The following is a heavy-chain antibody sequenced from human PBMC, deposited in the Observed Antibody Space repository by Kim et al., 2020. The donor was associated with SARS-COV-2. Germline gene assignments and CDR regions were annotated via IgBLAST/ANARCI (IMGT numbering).Heavy chain of an antibody. CDR3: AKAPILWFGELNWFDP. V-gene: IGHV3-23*01. Sequence: GGSLRLSCAASGFTFSSYAMSWVRQAPGKGLEWVSAISGSGGSTYYADSVKGRFTISRDNSKNTLYLQMNSLRAEDTAVYYCAKAPILWFGELNWFDPWGQGTLVTVSS. D-gene: IGHD3-10*01. CDR2: ISGSGGST. CDR1: GFTFSSYA. J-gene: IGHJ5*02.